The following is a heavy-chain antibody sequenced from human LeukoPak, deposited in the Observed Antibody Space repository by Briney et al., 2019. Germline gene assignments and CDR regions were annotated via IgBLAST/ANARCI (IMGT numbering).Heavy chain of an antibody. J-gene: IGHJ4*02. CDR1: GYTFTSYY. D-gene: IGHD4-17*01. CDR3: AGGGTVTTIDY. Sequence: ASVKVSCKASGYTFTSYYMHWVRQAPGQGLEWMGIINPSGGSTSYAQKVQGRVTMTRDTSTRTVYMELSSLRSEDTAVYYCAGGGTVTTIDYWGQGTLVTVSS. CDR2: INPSGGST. V-gene: IGHV1-46*01.